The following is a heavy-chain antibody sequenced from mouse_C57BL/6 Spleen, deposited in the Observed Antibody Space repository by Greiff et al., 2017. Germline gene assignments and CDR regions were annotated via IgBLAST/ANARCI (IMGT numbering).Heavy chain of an antibody. CDR1: GFTFSDYG. D-gene: IGHD1-1*01. CDR3: ARELYYYGSSPHFDY. J-gene: IGHJ2*01. Sequence: EVHLVESGGGLVKPGGSLKLSCAASGFTFSDYGMHWVRQAPEKGLEWVAYISSGSSTIYYADTVKGRFTISRDNAKNTLFLQMTSLRSEDTAMYYCARELYYYGSSPHFDYWGQGTTLTVSS. CDR2: ISSGSSTI. V-gene: IGHV5-17*01.